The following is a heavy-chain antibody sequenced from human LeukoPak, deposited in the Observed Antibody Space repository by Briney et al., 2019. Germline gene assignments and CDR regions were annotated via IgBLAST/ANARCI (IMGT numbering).Heavy chain of an antibody. V-gene: IGHV1-2*02. Sequence: ASVKVSCKASGYTFTGYYMHWVRQAPGQGLEWMGWINPNSVDTNYAEKFQGRVTMTRDTSISTVYMELSRLRPDDTAVYFCARAPYFDSSGYDYWGQGTLVTVSS. CDR3: ARAPYFDSSGYDY. J-gene: IGHJ4*02. CDR2: INPNSVDT. CDR1: GYTFTGYY. D-gene: IGHD3-22*01.